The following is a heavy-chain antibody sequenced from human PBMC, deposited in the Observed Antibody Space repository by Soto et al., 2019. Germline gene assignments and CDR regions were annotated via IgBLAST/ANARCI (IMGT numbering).Heavy chain of an antibody. CDR1: GFTFSSYG. J-gene: IGHJ4*02. D-gene: IGHD3-10*01. Sequence: PGGSLRLSCAASGFTFSSYGMHWVRQAPGKGLEWVAVIWYDGSNKYYADSVKGRFTISRDNSKNTLYLQMNSLRAEDTAVYYCARVCRGVSCLIDYWGQGTLVTVSS. CDR3: ARVCRGVSCLIDY. V-gene: IGHV3-33*01. CDR2: IWYDGSNK.